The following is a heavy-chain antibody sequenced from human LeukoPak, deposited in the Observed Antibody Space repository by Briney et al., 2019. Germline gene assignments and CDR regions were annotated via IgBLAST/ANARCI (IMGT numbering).Heavy chain of an antibody. V-gene: IGHV3-20*01. CDR1: GFTFDDYG. Sequence: GGSLRLSCAASGFTFDDYGMSWVRQAPGKGLEWVSRINWNGGSTGYADSVKGRFTISRDNAKNSLYLQMNSLRAEDTALYHCAREPSGSLRYLYWGQGTLVTVSS. J-gene: IGHJ4*02. CDR2: INWNGGST. CDR3: AREPSGSLRYLY. D-gene: IGHD1-26*01.